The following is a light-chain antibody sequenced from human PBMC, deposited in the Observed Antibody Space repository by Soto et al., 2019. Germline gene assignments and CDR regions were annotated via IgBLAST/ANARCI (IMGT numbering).Light chain of an antibody. V-gene: IGKV1-5*01. J-gene: IGKJ1*01. CDR3: QQFSLYWA. Sequence: DIQMTQSPSTLSASVGDRVTMTCRASQDINRWLAWYQQKPGKAPKILIYNADTLESGVPSRFSGSGYGAEFILTISSLQPDDFATYYCQQFSLYWAFGQGTKVDI. CDR2: NAD. CDR1: QDINRW.